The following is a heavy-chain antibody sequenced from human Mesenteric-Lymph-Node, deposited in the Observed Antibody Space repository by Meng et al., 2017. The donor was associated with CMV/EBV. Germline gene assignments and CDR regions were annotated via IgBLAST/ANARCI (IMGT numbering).Heavy chain of an antibody. D-gene: IGHD6-6*01. CDR2: IIPIFDTA. CDR3: ARAYSQGSYSSSSYFDY. V-gene: IGHV1-69*06. CDR1: FTLFS. Sequence: FTLFSLDSVPPAPGPGLEWIGEIIPIFDTAHFAQKFQGKVTINAHKSTSTDYMELSRLRYDDTAVYYCARAYSQGSYSSSSYFDYWGQGTLVTVSS. J-gene: IGHJ4*02.